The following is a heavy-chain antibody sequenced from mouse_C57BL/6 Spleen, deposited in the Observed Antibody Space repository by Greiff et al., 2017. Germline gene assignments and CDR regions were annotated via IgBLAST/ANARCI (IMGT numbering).Heavy chain of an antibody. J-gene: IGHJ3*01. CDR1: GFTFSDYY. Sequence: EVQVVESGGGLVQPGGSLTLSCAASGFTFSDYYMYWVRQTPEKRLEWVAYISNGGGSTYYPDTVKGRFTISRDKAKNTLYLQMSRLKSEDTALYYCARPDYDGTAWCAYWCQGTLVTVSA. CDR2: ISNGGGST. D-gene: IGHD2-4*01. V-gene: IGHV5-12*01. CDR3: ARPDYDGTAWCAY.